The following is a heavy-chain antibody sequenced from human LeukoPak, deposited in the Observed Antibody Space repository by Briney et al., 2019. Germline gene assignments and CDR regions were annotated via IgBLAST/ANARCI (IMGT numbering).Heavy chain of an antibody. D-gene: IGHD3-22*01. CDR2: IYYNGNT. Sequence: SGTLSLTCAVSGASISSSYWSCVRQPPGKRLDWIGFIYYNGNTNSNPSLKSRVTISADTSKNQFSLKLTSVTAADTAVYYCVRGNYDNRGYSNAFDIWGQGAMVTVSS. J-gene: IGHJ3*02. CDR1: GASISSSY. CDR3: VRGNYDNRGYSNAFDI. V-gene: IGHV4-59*01.